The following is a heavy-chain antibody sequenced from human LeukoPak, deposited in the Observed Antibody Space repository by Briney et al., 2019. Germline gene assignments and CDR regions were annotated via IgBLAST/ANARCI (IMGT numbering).Heavy chain of an antibody. V-gene: IGHV1-2*02. J-gene: IGHJ4*02. CDR2: INPNSGGT. CDR3: TRDWRLRYYFDY. Sequence: ASVKVSCKASGYTFTGYYMHWVRQAPGQGLGWMGWINPNSGGTNYAQKFQGRVTMTRDTSISTAYMELSRLRSDDTAVYYCTRDWRLRYYFDYWGQRTLVTVSS. CDR1: GYTFTGYY.